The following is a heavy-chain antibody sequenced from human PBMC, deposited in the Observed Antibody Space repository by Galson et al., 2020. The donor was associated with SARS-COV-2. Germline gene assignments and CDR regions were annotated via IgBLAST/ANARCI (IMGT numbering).Heavy chain of an antibody. CDR3: ARALLYNGNYYWYFDL. CDR1: GYDFSGQW. Sequence: GESLKISCTGSGYDFSGQWIAWVRRMPGKGLEWMGVIYPSDSDTKYSPSFEGQVTISADKSIRTAYLQWSSLKASDTAIYYCARALLYNGNYYWYFDLWGRGTLVTVSS. J-gene: IGHJ2*01. CDR2: IYPSDSDT. D-gene: IGHD1-26*01. V-gene: IGHV5-51*01.